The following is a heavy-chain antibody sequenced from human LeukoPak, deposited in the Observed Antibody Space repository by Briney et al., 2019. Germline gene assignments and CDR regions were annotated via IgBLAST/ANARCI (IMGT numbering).Heavy chain of an antibody. V-gene: IGHV3-30-3*01. CDR3: ARDRSIAARTFDY. CDR1: GFTFSSYA. CDR2: ISYDGSNK. J-gene: IGHJ4*02. D-gene: IGHD6-6*01. Sequence: GGSLRLSCAASGFTFSSYAMHWVRQAPGKGLEWAAVISYDGSNKYYADSVKGRFTISRDNSKNTLYLQMNSLRAEDTAVYYCARDRSIAARTFDYWGQGTLVTVSS.